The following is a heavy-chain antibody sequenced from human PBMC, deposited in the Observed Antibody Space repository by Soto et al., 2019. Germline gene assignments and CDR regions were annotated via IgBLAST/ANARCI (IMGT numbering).Heavy chain of an antibody. Sequence: QVQLQESGPGLVKPSETLSLTCTVSGGSISSYYWSWIRQPPGKGLEWIGYIYYSGSTNYNPSLKRRVTISVDTSKNQFSLKLSSVTAADTAVYYCARGRTVTTFDPWGQGTLVTVSS. CDR3: ARGRTVTTFDP. V-gene: IGHV4-59*01. CDR2: IYYSGST. CDR1: GGSISSYY. J-gene: IGHJ5*02. D-gene: IGHD4-17*01.